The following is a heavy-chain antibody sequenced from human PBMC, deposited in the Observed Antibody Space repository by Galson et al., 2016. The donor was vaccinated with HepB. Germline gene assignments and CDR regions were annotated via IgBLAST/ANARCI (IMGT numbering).Heavy chain of an antibody. CDR2: LNPDGSET. V-gene: IGHV3-7*01. J-gene: IGHJ4*02. CDR1: GLTFSTSW. CDR3: ARTQQLLRTFDI. Sequence: SLRLSCAVSGLTFSTSWMSWVRQSPGAGLEWVASLNPDGSETYYVDSLKGRSTVSRDNAKNTVSLQMNSLRVEDTAKYFCARTQQLLRTFDIWGLGTLVTVSS. D-gene: IGHD6-13*01.